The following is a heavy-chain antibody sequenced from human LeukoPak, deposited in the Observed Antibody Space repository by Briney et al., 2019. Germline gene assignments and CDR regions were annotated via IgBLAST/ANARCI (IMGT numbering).Heavy chain of an antibody. CDR1: GYTFTSYD. V-gene: IGHV1-8*01. CDR3: ARAAVTTSNWFDP. CDR2: MNPNSGNT. J-gene: IGHJ5*02. Sequence: GASVKVSCKASGYTFTSYDINWVRQATGQALEWMGWMNPNSGNTGYAQKFQGRVTMTRNTSISTAYMELSSLRSEDTAVYYCARAAVTTSNWFDPWGQGTLVTVSS. D-gene: IGHD4-11*01.